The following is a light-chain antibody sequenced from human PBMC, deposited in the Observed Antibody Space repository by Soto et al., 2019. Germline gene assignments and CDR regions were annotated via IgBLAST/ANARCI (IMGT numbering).Light chain of an antibody. CDR3: QQYSDYCT. Sequence: DIQMTQSPSTLSASVGDRVTITCRASQSISSWLAWYQQKPGKAPKLLIYDASSLESGVPSRFSGSGSGTEFTLTISSLQPDDFATYFCQQYSDYCTFGQGTKVEIK. CDR1: QSISSW. CDR2: DAS. J-gene: IGKJ1*01. V-gene: IGKV1-5*01.